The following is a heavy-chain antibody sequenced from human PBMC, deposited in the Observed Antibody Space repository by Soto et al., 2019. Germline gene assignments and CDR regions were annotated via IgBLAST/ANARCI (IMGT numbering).Heavy chain of an antibody. J-gene: IGHJ6*02. CDR2: TIPMFGTT. CDR1: GGTFNSYA. D-gene: IGHD3-22*01. Sequence: QVQLVQSGAEVKKPESSVRVSCKASGGTFNSYAITWVRQAPGQGLEWMGGTIPMFGTTNYAEKFQGRVTXIXXXSXXTADLQLGSLRSEDTAVYYCTRCGIRYHSIGYSLGIDGMDVWGQGTTVIVSS. CDR3: TRCGIRYHSIGYSLGIDGMDV. V-gene: IGHV1-69*05.